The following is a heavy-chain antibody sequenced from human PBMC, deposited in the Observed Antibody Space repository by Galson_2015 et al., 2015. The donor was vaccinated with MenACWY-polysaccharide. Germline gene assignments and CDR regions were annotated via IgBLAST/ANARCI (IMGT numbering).Heavy chain of an antibody. CDR1: GFIFADYA. V-gene: IGHV3-49*03. Sequence: SLRLSCATSGFIFADYAMAWFRQAPGKGLEWIGFIRTNADGGATNYAASVRGRFTISRDDSRSIAYLEMNSLITEDTAVYFCTRDRPLDYGGQGTLVSVSS. J-gene: IGHJ4*02. CDR3: TRDRPLDY. CDR2: IRTNADGGAT.